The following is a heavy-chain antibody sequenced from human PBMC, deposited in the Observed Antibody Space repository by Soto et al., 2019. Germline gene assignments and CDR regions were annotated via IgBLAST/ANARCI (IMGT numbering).Heavy chain of an antibody. V-gene: IGHV2-5*02. D-gene: IGHD6-19*01. Sequence: QITLKESGLTRGKPTQTLTLTCTFSGFYLSTSGVGVGWIVQPPGKALEWLALIYWDDDKRYSPSLKSRLTITKDTSKNQVVLTMTNMDPVDTATYYCAHRPTAVAGWDWFDPWGQGTLVTVSS. CDR3: AHRPTAVAGWDWFDP. J-gene: IGHJ5*02. CDR2: IYWDDDK. CDR1: GFYLSTSGVG.